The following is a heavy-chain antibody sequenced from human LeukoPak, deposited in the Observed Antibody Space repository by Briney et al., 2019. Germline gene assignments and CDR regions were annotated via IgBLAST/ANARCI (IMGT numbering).Heavy chain of an antibody. CDR1: GFTVSSNY. J-gene: IGHJ6*02. CDR3: ARGSHDYYYGMDV. V-gene: IGHV3-53*01. Sequence: GGSLRLSCAASGFTVSSNYMGWVRQAPGKGLEWVSVIYSGGSTYYADSVKGRFTISRDNSKNTLYLQMNSLRAEDTAVYYCARGSHDYYYGMDVWGQGTTVTVSS. CDR2: IYSGGST. D-gene: IGHD1-26*01.